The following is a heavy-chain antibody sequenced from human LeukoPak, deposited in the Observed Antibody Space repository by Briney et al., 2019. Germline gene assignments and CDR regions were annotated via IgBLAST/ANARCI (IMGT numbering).Heavy chain of an antibody. J-gene: IGHJ5*02. D-gene: IGHD3-3*01. CDR3: ARLTLTGVGGRGWFDA. CDR1: GDSISNSGWS. V-gene: IGHV4-39*01. Sequence: PSETLSLTCIVSGDSISNSGWSWGWIRQPPGKGLEWIGTMPYDENVADSEIPSCNPSLKSRVSISADTSKNQLSLKVNSVTAADTASYYCARLTLTGVGGRGWFDAWGQGTLVIVSS. CDR2: MPYDENVADSEIP.